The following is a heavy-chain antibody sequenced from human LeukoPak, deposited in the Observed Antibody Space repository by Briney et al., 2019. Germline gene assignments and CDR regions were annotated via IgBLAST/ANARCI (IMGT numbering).Heavy chain of an antibody. CDR1: GFTFSRYW. Sequence: GGSLRLSCAASGFTFSRYWMTWVRQAPGKGLEWVANIKQDGSEKYYVDSVKGRFTISRDNAKNSLYLQMNSLRAEDTAVYYCARDWGVGTAMANYFDYWGQGTLVTVSS. J-gene: IGHJ4*02. CDR3: ARDWGVGTAMANYFDY. V-gene: IGHV3-7*01. CDR2: IKQDGSEK. D-gene: IGHD5-18*01.